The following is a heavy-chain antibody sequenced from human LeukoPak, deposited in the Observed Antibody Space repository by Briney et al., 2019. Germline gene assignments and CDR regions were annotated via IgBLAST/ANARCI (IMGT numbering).Heavy chain of an antibody. V-gene: IGHV1-2*02. CDR3: ARLVAATPVDQ. CDR2: INPNSGDT. Sequence: ASVKVSCKASGYTFTGYYIHWVRQAPGQGLEWMGWINPNSGDTKYAQKFQGRVTMTRVTSNSTAYMELNSLTSEDTAVYYCARLVAATPVDQWGQGTLVIVSS. CDR1: GYTFTGYY. J-gene: IGHJ4*02. D-gene: IGHD2-15*01.